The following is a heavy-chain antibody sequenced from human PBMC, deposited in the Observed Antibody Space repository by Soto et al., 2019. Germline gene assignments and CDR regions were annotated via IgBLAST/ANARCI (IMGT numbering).Heavy chain of an antibody. Sequence: QVQLVQSGAEVKKPGASVKVSCKASGYTFTSYGISWVRQAPGQGLEWMGWISSYNGNTNYAQKGHGRVTLNTDTSTSTTYMELRSLRYDDPAVYYCARGPRYCSSTTCFSGVTWFDPWGQGTLVTVSS. CDR3: ARGPRYCSSTTCFSGVTWFDP. V-gene: IGHV1-18*04. D-gene: IGHD2-2*01. CDR1: GYTFTSYG. CDR2: ISSYNGNT. J-gene: IGHJ5*02.